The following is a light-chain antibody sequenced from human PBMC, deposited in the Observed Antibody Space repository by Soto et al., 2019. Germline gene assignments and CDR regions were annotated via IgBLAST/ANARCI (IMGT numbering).Light chain of an antibody. J-gene: IGKJ1*01. V-gene: IGKV1-39*01. CDR2: AAS. Sequence: DIQMTQSPSSLSASVGDRVTITRRASQTMNNFLNWYQQKPGKAPKLLIYAASSLQSGVPSRFSGSGFGTDFTLTITSLQPEDFASYYCQQTDTKPWTFGQGTRVEIK. CDR1: QTMNNF. CDR3: QQTDTKPWT.